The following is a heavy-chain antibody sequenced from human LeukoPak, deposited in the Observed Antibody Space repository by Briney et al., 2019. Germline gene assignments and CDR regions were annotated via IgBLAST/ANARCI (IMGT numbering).Heavy chain of an antibody. J-gene: IGHJ4*02. V-gene: IGHV3-48*01. D-gene: IGHD3-22*01. Sequence: HRWGSLRLSCAASGFTFSSYSMNWVRQAPGKGLEWVTSISSSSSTIYYADSVKGRFTISRDNAKNSLYLQLNSLRAEDTAVYYCARGRASPYYYDSSGSERFDSWGQGTLVTVSS. CDR3: ARGRASPYYYDSSGSERFDS. CDR1: GFTFSSYS. CDR2: ISSSSSTI.